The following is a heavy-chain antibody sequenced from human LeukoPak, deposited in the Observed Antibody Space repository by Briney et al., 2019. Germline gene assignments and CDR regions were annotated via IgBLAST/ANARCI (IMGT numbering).Heavy chain of an antibody. D-gene: IGHD5-12*01. J-gene: IGHJ4*02. CDR3: ARQGSGYDSATYFDY. CDR2: IYPGDSDT. Sequence: GESLKISCKGSGYSFTSYWIGWVRQMPGKGLEWMGIIYPGDSDTRYSPSFQGQVTISDDKSISTAYLQWSSLKASDTAMYYCARQGSGYDSATYFDYWGQGTLVTVSS. CDR1: GYSFTSYW. V-gene: IGHV5-51*01.